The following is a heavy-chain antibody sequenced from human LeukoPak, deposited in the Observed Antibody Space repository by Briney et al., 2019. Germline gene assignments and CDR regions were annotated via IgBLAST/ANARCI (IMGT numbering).Heavy chain of an antibody. D-gene: IGHD6-13*01. CDR3: ARDGKAAAVDAFDI. J-gene: IGHJ3*02. V-gene: IGHV3-11*06. CDR2: ISSSSSYT. Sequence: GGSLRLSCAVSGFSSSDYYMSWIRQAPGKGLEWVSYISSSSSYTNYADSVKGRFTISRDNAKNSLYLQMNSLRAEDTAVYYCARDGKAAAVDAFDIWGQGTMVTVSS. CDR1: GFSSSDYY.